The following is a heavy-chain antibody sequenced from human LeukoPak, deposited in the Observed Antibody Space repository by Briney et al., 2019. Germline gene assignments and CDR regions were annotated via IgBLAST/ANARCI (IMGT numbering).Heavy chain of an antibody. CDR1: GDSISGSD. CDR3: VKFGVDYDMGV. D-gene: IGHD3-16*01. V-gene: IGHV4-59*01. Sequence: SETLSLTCTVSGDSISGSDWTWVRQPPGQGLEWIGQIHYSGRADYNPSLKRRITISVDTSKNQMSLTLTSVTAADTAIYYCVKFGVDYDMGVWGQGTTVTVSS. CDR2: IHYSGRA. J-gene: IGHJ6*02.